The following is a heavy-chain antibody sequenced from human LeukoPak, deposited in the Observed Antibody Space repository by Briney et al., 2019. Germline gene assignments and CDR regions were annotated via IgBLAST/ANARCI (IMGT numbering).Heavy chain of an antibody. D-gene: IGHD3-10*01. V-gene: IGHV4-34*01. CDR3: ARAVRGSGSPH. CDR2: INHSGST. J-gene: IGHJ4*02. Sequence: SETLSLTCAVYGGSFSGYYWSWIRQPPGKGLEWIGEINHSGSTNYNPSLKSRVTLSVDTSKNQFSLKLSSVTAADTAVYYCARAVRGSGSPHWGQGTLVTVSS. CDR1: GGSFSGYY.